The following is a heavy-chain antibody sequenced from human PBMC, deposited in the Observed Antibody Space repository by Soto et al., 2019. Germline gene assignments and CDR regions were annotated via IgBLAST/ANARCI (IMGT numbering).Heavy chain of an antibody. CDR1: KDSSTVSS. CDR3: ARGATYYDFWSGYYTSYTYYGMDV. J-gene: IGHJ6*02. D-gene: IGHD3-3*01. CDR2: IDTAGRT. V-gene: IGHV3-53*01. Sequence: PGRSIRLSRGAGKDSSTVSSMTWDSKAPGKGLEWVSVIDTAGRTNYAESVKGRFTISRDNAKNTLHLQMNSLRAEDTAVYYCARGATYYDFWSGYYTSYTYYGMDVWGQGTTVTVSS.